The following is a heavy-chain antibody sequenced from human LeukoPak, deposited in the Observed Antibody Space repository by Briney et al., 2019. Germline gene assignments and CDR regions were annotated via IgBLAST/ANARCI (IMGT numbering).Heavy chain of an antibody. CDR2: ISTSGST. Sequence: SPSETLSLTCTVSGDSISGFYWSWIRQPAGKGLQWIGRISTSGSTNYNPSLKSRVTMSVDRSTNEFSLTVRSVTAADTALYYRARGLPSYGDYVDYYFYMDVWGKGATVTVSS. CDR3: ARGLPSYGDYVDYYFYMDV. J-gene: IGHJ6*03. V-gene: IGHV4-4*07. CDR1: GDSISGFY. D-gene: IGHD4-17*01.